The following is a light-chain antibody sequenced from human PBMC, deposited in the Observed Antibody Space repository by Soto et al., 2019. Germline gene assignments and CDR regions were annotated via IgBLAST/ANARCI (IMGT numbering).Light chain of an antibody. CDR1: QSVSIY. CDR2: DAS. Sequence: EIVLTQSPATLSLSPGERATLSCRASQSVSIYVAWYPQKPGQAPRLLIYDASNRATGIPARFSGSGSGTDFALTISSLEPEDFAFFYCQQRSNWPRVTCGQGTSLEIQ. J-gene: IGKJ2*01. V-gene: IGKV3-11*01. CDR3: QQRSNWPRVT.